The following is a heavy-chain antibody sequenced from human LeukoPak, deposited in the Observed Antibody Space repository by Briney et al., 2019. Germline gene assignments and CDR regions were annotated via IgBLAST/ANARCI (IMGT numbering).Heavy chain of an antibody. Sequence: GGSLRLSCAASGFTFSTYGMHWVRQAPGKGLEWVAVISYDGNYKHYGDSVKGRITISRDNSKNTLYLQMNSLRAEDTAVYYCAKVGASFVGFYYGMDVWGQGTTVTVSS. D-gene: IGHD2-15*01. V-gene: IGHV3-30*18. CDR1: GFTFSTYG. CDR3: AKVGASFVGFYYGMDV. CDR2: ISYDGNYK. J-gene: IGHJ6*02.